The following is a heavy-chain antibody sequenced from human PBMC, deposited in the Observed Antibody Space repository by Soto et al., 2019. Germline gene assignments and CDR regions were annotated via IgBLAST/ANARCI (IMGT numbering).Heavy chain of an antibody. V-gene: IGHV4-31*03. CDR1: GFYISSGGYY. Sequence: SETLSLISTVSGFYISSGGYYWSWIRQHPGKGLEWIGYIYYSGSTYYNPSLKSRVTISVDTSKNQFSLKLTSVTAADTAVYYCARSVFPWGQGTLVTVSS. CDR3: ARSVFP. J-gene: IGHJ5*02. CDR2: IYYSGST.